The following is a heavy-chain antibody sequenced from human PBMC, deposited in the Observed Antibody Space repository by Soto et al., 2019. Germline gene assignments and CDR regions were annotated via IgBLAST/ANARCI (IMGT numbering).Heavy chain of an antibody. CDR3: ARDRVAAEAGSNWFDP. J-gene: IGHJ5*02. V-gene: IGHV3-33*01. Sequence: PAWSLRLSCASSVFIFISYAMHWVRQAPGKGLEWVAVIWYDGSNKYYEDSVKGRFTISRDNSKNTLYLQMNSLRADDTAVYYCARDRVAAEAGSNWFDPWGQGTLVTVSS. CDR1: VFIFISYA. D-gene: IGHD6-19*01. CDR2: IWYDGSNK.